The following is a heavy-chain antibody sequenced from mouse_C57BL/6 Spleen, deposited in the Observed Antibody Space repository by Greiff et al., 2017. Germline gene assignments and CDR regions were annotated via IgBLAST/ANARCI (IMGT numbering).Heavy chain of an antibody. V-gene: IGHV1-72*01. CDR2: IDPNSGGT. CDR1: GYTFPSYW. CDR3: ARVPKSYSNLISYYYAMDY. J-gene: IGHJ4*01. Sequence: QVQLKQPGAELVKPGASVKLSCKASGYTFPSYWMHWVKPRPGRGLEWIGRIDPNSGGTKYNEKFQSKATLTVDKPSSTAYMQLSSLTSEDSAVYYCARVPKSYSNLISYYYAMDYWGQGTSVTVSS. D-gene: IGHD2-5*01.